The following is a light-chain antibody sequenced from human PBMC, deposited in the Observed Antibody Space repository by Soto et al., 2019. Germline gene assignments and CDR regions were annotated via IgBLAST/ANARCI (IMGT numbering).Light chain of an antibody. CDR2: EGS. CDR1: SSDGGNYNL. J-gene: IGLJ1*01. V-gene: IGLV2-23*01. Sequence: QSGLTQPASVSGSPGQSITSACTGTSSDGGNYNLVSWYQHHPGKAPKLMIYEGSKRPSGVSNRFSGSKSGNTASLTISILQAEDEADYYCCSYAGSSTYVFGTGTKVTVL. CDR3: CSYAGSSTYV.